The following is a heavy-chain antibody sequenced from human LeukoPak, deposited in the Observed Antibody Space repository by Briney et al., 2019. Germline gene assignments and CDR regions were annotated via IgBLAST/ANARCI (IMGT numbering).Heavy chain of an antibody. CDR3: AGQYYYDSSGYYVN. V-gene: IGHV4-59*01. CDR2: IYYSGST. CDR1: GGTISSYY. D-gene: IGHD3-22*01. Sequence: SETLSLTCTVSGGTISSYYWSWIRQPPGKGLGWIGYIYYSGSTNYNPSLKSRVTISVDTSKNQFSLKLSSVTAADSAVCYCAGQYYYDSSGYYVNWGQGTLVTVSS. J-gene: IGHJ4*02.